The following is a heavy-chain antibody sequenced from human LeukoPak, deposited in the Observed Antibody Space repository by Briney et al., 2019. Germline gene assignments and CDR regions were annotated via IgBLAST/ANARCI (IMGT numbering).Heavy chain of an antibody. Sequence: SETLSLTCTVSCVSISSYYWSWIRQPAGKGLEWIGRIYTSGSTNYNPSLKSRVTMSVDTSKNQFSLKLSSVTAADTAVYYCARAISSIAARRGYYYYYMDVWGKGTTVTVSS. J-gene: IGHJ6*03. CDR1: CVSISSYY. CDR2: IYTSGST. CDR3: ARAISSIAARRGYYYYYMDV. D-gene: IGHD6-6*01. V-gene: IGHV4-4*07.